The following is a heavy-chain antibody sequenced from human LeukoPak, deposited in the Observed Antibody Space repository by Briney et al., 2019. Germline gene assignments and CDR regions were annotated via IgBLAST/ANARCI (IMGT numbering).Heavy chain of an antibody. J-gene: IGHJ6*02. Sequence: SETLSLTCTVSGGSISSYYWSWIRQPPRKGLEWIGYIYYSGSTNYNPSLKSRVTISVDTSKNQFSLKLSSVTAADTAVYYCARSRPVRVYYYYGMDVWGQGTTVTVSS. CDR2: IYYSGST. CDR3: ARSRPVRVYYYYGMDV. V-gene: IGHV4-59*01. CDR1: GGSISSYY. D-gene: IGHD4-23*01.